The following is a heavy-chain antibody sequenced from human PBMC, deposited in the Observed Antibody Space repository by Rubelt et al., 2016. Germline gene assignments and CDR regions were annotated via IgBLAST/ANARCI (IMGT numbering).Heavy chain of an antibody. D-gene: IGHD4-17*01. J-gene: IGHJ5*02. CDR2: IYSGGST. Sequence: GEGLEWVSVIYSGGSTYYADSVKGRFTISRDNSKNTLYLQMNSLRAEDTAVYYCARGPYGDLSNWFDPWGQGTLVTVSS. V-gene: IGHV3-53*01. CDR3: ARGPYGDLSNWFDP.